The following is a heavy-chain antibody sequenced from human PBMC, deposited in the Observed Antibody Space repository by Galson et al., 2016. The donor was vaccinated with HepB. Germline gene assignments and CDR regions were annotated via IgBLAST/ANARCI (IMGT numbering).Heavy chain of an antibody. CDR2: LYYSGST. CDR3: ASGTESSTSRLYYFDY. J-gene: IGHJ4*02. Sequence: SETLSLTCTVSGGSIRSSSYCWGWIRQPPGKGLEWIGTLYYSGSTYYNPSLKSRVTISVDTSKNQFSLKLNSVTAADTAVYYCASGTESSTSRLYYFDYWGQGTLVTVSS. D-gene: IGHD6-13*01. V-gene: IGHV4-39*01. CDR1: GGSIRSSSYC.